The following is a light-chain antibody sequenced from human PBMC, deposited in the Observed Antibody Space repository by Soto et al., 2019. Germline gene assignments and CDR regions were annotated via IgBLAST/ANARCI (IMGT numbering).Light chain of an antibody. J-gene: IGKJ5*01. CDR2: DAS. Sequence: ALQLTQSPSSLSASVGDTVTITCRASQGIFSALAWYQQRPGKPPKVLISDASTLENGVPSRFSGSGSGTDFTLTISSLQAEDFATYYCQQFNKYPITFGQGTRLDIK. CDR3: QQFNKYPIT. CDR1: QGIFSA. V-gene: IGKV1D-13*01.